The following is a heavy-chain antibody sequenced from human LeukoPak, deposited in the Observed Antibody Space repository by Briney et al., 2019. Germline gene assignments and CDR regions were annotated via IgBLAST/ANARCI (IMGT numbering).Heavy chain of an antibody. V-gene: IGHV1-2*06. CDR2: IRPDDGAT. Sequence: ASVKVPCKASGYTLSGFYIHWVRQAPGQGLEWMGRIRPDDGATNYAQKIQGRVTLTRDTSISTSYMELSSLTSDDTAVYFCAREGVVAGSSRGWFDPWGHGTQVTVSS. CDR3: AREGVVAGSSRGWFDP. J-gene: IGHJ5*02. CDR1: GYTLSGFY. D-gene: IGHD6-19*01.